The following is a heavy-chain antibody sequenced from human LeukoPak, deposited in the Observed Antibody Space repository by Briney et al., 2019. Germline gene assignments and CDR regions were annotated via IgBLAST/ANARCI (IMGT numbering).Heavy chain of an antibody. V-gene: IGHV3-23*01. J-gene: IGHJ4*02. Sequence: GGSLRLSCAASGFTFSSYAMTWVRQAPRKGLEWVSGITTNGGSTYYADSVKGRFTISRDNSKNTLYLQMNSLRDEDTAVYYCARGSLTTVTLIDYWGQGTLVTVSS. CDR3: ARGSLTTVTLIDY. D-gene: IGHD4-17*01. CDR1: GFTFSSYA. CDR2: ITTNGGST.